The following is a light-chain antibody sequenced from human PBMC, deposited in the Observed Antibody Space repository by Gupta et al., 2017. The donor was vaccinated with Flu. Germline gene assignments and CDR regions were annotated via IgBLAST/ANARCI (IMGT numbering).Light chain of an antibody. J-gene: IGKJ4*01. CDR2: DTS. CDR1: QSVSSY. V-gene: IGKV3-11*01. CDR3: QYRSNPLL. Sequence: EVVLTQSPATLSLSPGQRATLSCRASQSVSSYLAWYQHKPGQAPRLLIYDTSKRATGIPDRFSGSGSGTDFTLTINKLQAEDSADYYWQYRSNPLLFGAGTKVEIK.